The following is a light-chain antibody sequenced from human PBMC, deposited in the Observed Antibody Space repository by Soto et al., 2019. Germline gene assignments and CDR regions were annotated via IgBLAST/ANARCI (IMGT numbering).Light chain of an antibody. CDR3: QQYGSSSS. Sequence: VLTQSEAPVSVSPGERGTLSGTASQSVSSSYLVWYQQKPGQDPRLLIYGASSRATGTPDRFSGSASGTYFTPTISRLEPEDFAVYYCQQYGSSSSFGQGTKVDIK. V-gene: IGKV3-20*01. CDR1: QSVSSSY. J-gene: IGKJ1*01. CDR2: GAS.